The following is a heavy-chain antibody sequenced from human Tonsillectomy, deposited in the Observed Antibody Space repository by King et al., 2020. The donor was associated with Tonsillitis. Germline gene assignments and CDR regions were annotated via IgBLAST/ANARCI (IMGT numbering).Heavy chain of an antibody. Sequence: VQLVESGAEVKKPGSSVKVSCKASGGTFSSYAISWVRQAPGQGLEWMGGIIPIFGTANYAQKFQGRVTITADESTSTAYMELSRLRSEDAAVYYCARARRDYDFWSGQSNWGQGTLVTVSS. CDR1: GGTFSSYA. D-gene: IGHD3-3*01. J-gene: IGHJ4*02. V-gene: IGHV1-69*01. CDR3: ARARRDYDFWSGQSN. CDR2: IIPIFGTA.